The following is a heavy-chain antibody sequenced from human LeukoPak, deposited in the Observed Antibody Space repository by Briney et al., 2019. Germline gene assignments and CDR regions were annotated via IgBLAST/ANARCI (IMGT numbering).Heavy chain of an antibody. D-gene: IGHD4-17*01. CDR2: IIPIFGTA. V-gene: IGHV1-69*05. CDR3: VSTVSCYMDV. CDR1: GGTFSSYA. J-gene: IGHJ6*03. Sequence: SVKVSCKASGGTFSSYAISWVRQAPGQGLEWMGGIIPIFGTANYAQKFQGRVTITTDESTSTAYMELSSLRPEDTAVYYCVSTVSCYMDVWGKGTTVTVSS.